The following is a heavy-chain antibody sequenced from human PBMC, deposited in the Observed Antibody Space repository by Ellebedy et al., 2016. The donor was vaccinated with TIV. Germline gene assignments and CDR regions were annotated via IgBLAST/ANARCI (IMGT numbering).Heavy chain of an antibody. CDR3: AKDLKVAAAGYNWFDP. CDR1: GFTFSSYA. V-gene: IGHV3-21*01. D-gene: IGHD6-13*01. CDR2: ISSSSSYI. J-gene: IGHJ5*02. Sequence: GGSLRLXXAASGFTFSSYAMSWVRQAPGKGLEWVSSISSSSSYIYYADSVKGRFTISRDNAKNSLYLQMNSLRAEDTAVYYCAKDLKVAAAGYNWFDPWGQGTLVTVSS.